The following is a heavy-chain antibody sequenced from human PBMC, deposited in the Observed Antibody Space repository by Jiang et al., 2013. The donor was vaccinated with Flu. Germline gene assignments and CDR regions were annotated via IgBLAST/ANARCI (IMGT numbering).Heavy chain of an antibody. V-gene: IGHV3-23*01. J-gene: IGHJ5*02. CDR3: AKKGPLIGTPGWFDP. D-gene: IGHD1-7*01. CDR2: ISGNSAGI. CDR1: GFTYSSYA. Sequence: VQLLESGGALVQPGGSLRLSCAASGFTYSSYAMSWVRQAPGKGLEWVSSISGNSAGIYYADSVKGRFTISRDNSKNTLYLQMNSLRAEDTAVYYCAKKGPLIGTPGWFDPWGQGTLVTVSS.